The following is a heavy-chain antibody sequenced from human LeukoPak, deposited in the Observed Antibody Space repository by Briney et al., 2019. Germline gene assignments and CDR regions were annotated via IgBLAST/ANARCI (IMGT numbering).Heavy chain of an antibody. Sequence: GGSLRLSCAAAGFSFSKYWMHWVRQTPGEGLVWVARIKEDGTYTSYADSVKGRFTISRDNARNTVFLQMNSLRAEDTAVYYCARDFDMGITPGDDFDFWGQGTLVTVSS. CDR3: ARDFDMGITPGDDFDF. V-gene: IGHV3-74*01. CDR1: GFSFSKYW. J-gene: IGHJ4*02. CDR2: IKEDGTYT. D-gene: IGHD3-9*01.